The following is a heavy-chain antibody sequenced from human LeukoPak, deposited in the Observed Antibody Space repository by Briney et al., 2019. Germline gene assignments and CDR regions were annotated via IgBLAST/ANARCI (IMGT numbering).Heavy chain of an antibody. CDR1: GFTFSKYA. Sequence: GGSLRLSCSASGFTFSKYAMQWVRRAPGKGPECVSAINSSGGSAYYVDSVKGRFTISRDNSKNTLYLQMSSLRPEDTAVYYCVCNWNLDYWGQGTLVTVSS. V-gene: IGHV3-64D*09. CDR3: VCNWNLDY. J-gene: IGHJ4*02. D-gene: IGHD1-1*01. CDR2: INSSGGSA.